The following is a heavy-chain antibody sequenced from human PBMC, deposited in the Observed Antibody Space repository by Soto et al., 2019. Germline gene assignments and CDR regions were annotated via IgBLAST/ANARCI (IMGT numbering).Heavy chain of an antibody. CDR1: GDSISSADYY. CDR2: IFYSGTT. Sequence: QVQLQESGPGLVRPSQTLSLTCTVSGDSISSADYYWSWIRQTPGKCLEWIGHIFYSGTTYYNPSLKSRLTISVDTSKNHFSLRLTSVTAADTAVYYCARDLWVEPELYYYGMDVWGQGNTVTVSS. D-gene: IGHD1-1*01. J-gene: IGHJ6*01. V-gene: IGHV4-30-4*01. CDR3: ARDLWVEPELYYYGMDV.